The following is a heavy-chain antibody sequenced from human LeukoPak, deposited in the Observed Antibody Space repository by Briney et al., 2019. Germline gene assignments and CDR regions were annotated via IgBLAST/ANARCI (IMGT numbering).Heavy chain of an antibody. CDR1: GGSFSGYY. D-gene: IGHD6-19*01. CDR3: AREIAVAGNFDY. Sequence: SETLSLTCAVYGGSFSGYYWSWIRQSPGKGLEWIGEINHSGSTNYNPSLKSRVAISVDTSKNQFSLKLSSVTAADTAVYYCAREIAVAGNFDYWGQGTLVTVSS. V-gene: IGHV4-34*01. J-gene: IGHJ4*02. CDR2: INHSGST.